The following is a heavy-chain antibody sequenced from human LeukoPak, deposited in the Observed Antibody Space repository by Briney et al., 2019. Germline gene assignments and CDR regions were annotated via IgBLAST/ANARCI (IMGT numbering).Heavy chain of an antibody. D-gene: IGHD2-15*01. V-gene: IGHV4-39*07. CDR2: IYYSGST. J-gene: IGHJ4*02. CDR3: ARVESVCSGGSCYYSSFPLGFDY. CDR1: GGSISSSSYY. Sequence: SETLSLTCTVSGGSISSSSYYWGWIRQPPGKGLEWIGSIYYSGSTYYNPSLKSRVTISVDTSKNQFSLKLSSVTAADTAVYYCARVESVCSGGSCYYSSFPLGFDYWGQGTLVTVSS.